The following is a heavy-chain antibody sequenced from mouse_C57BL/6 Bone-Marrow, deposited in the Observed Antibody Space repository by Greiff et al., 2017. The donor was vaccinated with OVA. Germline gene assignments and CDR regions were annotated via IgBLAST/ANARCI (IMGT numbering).Heavy chain of an antibody. CDR2: ISSGGSYT. Sequence: DVHLVESGGDLVKPGGSLKLSCAASGFTFSSYGMSWVRQTPDKRLEWVATISSGGSYTYYPDSVKGRFTISRDNAKNTLYLQMSSLKSEDTAMYYCARVYRRGFAYWGQGTLVTVSA. D-gene: IGHD2-14*01. J-gene: IGHJ3*01. CDR3: ARVYRRGFAY. CDR1: GFTFSSYG. V-gene: IGHV5-6*01.